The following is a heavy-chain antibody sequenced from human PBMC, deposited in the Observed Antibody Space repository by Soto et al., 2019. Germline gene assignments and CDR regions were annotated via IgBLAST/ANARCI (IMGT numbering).Heavy chain of an antibody. CDR2: ISAYNGNT. D-gene: IGHD3-10*01. CDR3: ARLYYYGSGSYYNPNYYYYYGMDV. V-gene: IGHV1-18*01. CDR1: GYTFTSYG. Sequence: QVQLVQSGAEVKKPGASVKVSCKASGYTFTSYGISWVRQAPGQGLEWMGWISAYNGNTNYAQKLQGRVTMITDTSTSTAYMELRSLRSDDTAVYYCARLYYYGSGSYYNPNYYYYYGMDVWGQGTTVTVSS. J-gene: IGHJ6*02.